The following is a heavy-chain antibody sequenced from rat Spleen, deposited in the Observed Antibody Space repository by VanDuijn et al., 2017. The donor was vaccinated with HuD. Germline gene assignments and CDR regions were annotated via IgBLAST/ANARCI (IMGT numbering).Heavy chain of an antibody. V-gene: IGHV7-7*01. CDR3: TRAIYTTDYYYAKGYYVMDA. CDR1: GFTFTDFY. D-gene: IGHD1-6*01. CDR2: IRNKANGYTT. Sequence: EVKLVESGGGLVQPGGSMRLSCAASGFTFTDFYMNWIRQPAGKAPEWLGFIRNKANGYTTEYNPSVKGRFTISRDNTQNMLYLQVNTLRAEDTATYYCTRAIYTTDYYYAKGYYVMDAWGQGASVTVSS. J-gene: IGHJ4*01.